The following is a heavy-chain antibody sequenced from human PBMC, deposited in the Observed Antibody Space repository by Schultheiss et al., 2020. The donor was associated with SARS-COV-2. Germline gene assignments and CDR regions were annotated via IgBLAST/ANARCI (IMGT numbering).Heavy chain of an antibody. V-gene: IGHV5-51*01. CDR2: TYPRDSDT. CDR3: ARQSSGWYGTLYYFYSMDL. J-gene: IGHJ6*02. D-gene: IGHD6-19*01. CDR1: GYSFTSYW. Sequence: GESLKISCKGSGYSFTSYWIGWVRQMPGKGLEWMGITYPRDSDTRYSPSFQGQVTISVDTSLNTAYLEWTSLKASDTATYYCARQSSGWYGTLYYFYSMDLWGQGTTVTVSS.